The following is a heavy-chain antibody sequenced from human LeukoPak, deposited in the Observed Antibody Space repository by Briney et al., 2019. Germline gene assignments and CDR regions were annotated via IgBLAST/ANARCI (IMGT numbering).Heavy chain of an antibody. CDR1: GFTFSSYE. CDR3: ASELAWQQLDY. V-gene: IGHV3-48*03. Sequence: GGSLRLSCAASGFTFSSYEMNWVRQAPGKGLEWVSYISSSGSTIYYADSVKGRFTISRDNAKNSLYLQMNSLRAEDTAVYYCASELAWQQLDYWGQGTLVTVSS. CDR2: ISSSGSTI. D-gene: IGHD6-13*01. J-gene: IGHJ4*02.